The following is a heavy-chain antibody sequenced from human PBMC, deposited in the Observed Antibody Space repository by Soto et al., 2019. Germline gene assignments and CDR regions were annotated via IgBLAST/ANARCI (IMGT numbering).Heavy chain of an antibody. Sequence: SETLSLTCTVSGGSISNYYWTWVRQPPGKGLEWIGYVYYSGSTNYNPSLGSRVTISIDASKNQFSLKMKSVTAADTAVYYCVRDSLFTVFDPWGQGALVTVSS. CDR2: VYYSGST. CDR1: GGSISNYY. CDR3: VRDSLFTVFDP. D-gene: IGHD2-21*01. J-gene: IGHJ5*02. V-gene: IGHV4-59*01.